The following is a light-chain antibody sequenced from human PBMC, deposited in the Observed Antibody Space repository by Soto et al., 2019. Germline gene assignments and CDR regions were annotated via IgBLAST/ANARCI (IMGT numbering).Light chain of an antibody. CDR1: SSNIGAGYD. CDR3: QSYDSALNVYVV. CDR2: GDT. J-gene: IGLJ2*01. V-gene: IGLV1-40*01. Sequence: QSVLTQPPSVSGAPGQRVTISCTGTSSNIGAGYDVHWYQQLPGTAPKLLIYGDTNRPSGVPDRFSGSKSGTSASLAITGLHDEDEADYYCQSYDSALNVYVVFGGGTKLTV.